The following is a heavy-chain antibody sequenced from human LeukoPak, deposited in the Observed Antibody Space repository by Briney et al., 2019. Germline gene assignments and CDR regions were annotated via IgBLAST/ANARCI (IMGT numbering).Heavy chain of an antibody. J-gene: IGHJ5*02. CDR1: GFTFSHHD. D-gene: IGHD2-21*02. CDR2: ISYGGSNT. Sequence: GGSLRLSCDTSGFTFSHHDMHWIRQPPGKALEWVALISYGGSNTNYGDSVKRRFTVSRDNSKNTVFLQMNSLRVADTAVYYRARQTGGGDLLPGDWFDPWGQGVRVIVSS. CDR3: ARQTGGGDLLPGDWFDP. V-gene: IGHV3-30*12.